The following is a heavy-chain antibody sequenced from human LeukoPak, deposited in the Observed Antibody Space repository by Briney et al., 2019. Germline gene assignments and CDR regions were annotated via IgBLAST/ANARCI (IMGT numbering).Heavy chain of an antibody. CDR1: GYTFTSYG. J-gene: IGHJ4*02. CDR2: ISAYNGNT. V-gene: IGHV1-18*01. D-gene: IGHD3-10*01. CDR3: AKDWLSTMVRGVIPCYFDY. Sequence: GASVKVSCKASGYTFTSYGISWVRQAPGQGLEWMGWISAYNGNTNYAQKLQGRVTMTTDTSTSTAYMELRSLRSDDTAVYYCAKDWLSTMVRGVIPCYFDYWGQGTLVTVSS.